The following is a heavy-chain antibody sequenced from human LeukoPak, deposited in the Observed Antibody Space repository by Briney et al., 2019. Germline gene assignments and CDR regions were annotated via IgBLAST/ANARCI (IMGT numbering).Heavy chain of an antibody. CDR1: GGSFSGYY. CDR2: INHSGST. D-gene: IGHD1-26*01. J-gene: IGHJ5*02. V-gene: IGHV4-34*01. CDR3: ARGADSGSYYNWFDP. Sequence: SETLSLTCAVYGGSFSGYYWSWIRQPPGKGLEWIGEINHSGSTNYNPSLKSRVTISIDTSKNQFSLQLSSVTAADTAVYYCARGADSGSYYNWFDPWGQGTLVTVSS.